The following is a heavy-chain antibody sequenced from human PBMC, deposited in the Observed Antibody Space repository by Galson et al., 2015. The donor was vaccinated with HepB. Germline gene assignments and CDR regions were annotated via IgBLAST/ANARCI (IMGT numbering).Heavy chain of an antibody. CDR3: ARDQGIVGYRSGWSDAFDI. D-gene: IGHD6-19*01. CDR2: AYYRSRWYN. J-gene: IGHJ3*02. Sequence: CAISGDRVSSNRAAWNWIRQSPSRGLEWLGRAYYRSRWYNDYAVSVKSRITINPDTSKNQVSLQLNSVTPEDTAVYYCARDQGIVGYRSGWSDAFDIWGQGTMVTVSS. CDR1: GDRVSSNRAA. V-gene: IGHV6-1*01.